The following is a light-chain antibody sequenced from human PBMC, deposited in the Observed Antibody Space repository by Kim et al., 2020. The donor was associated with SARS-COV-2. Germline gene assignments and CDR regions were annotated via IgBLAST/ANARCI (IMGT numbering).Light chain of an antibody. V-gene: IGLV3-9*01. CDR3: QVWDSLPVV. CDR1: NSGSKN. J-gene: IGLJ2*01. CDR2: RDG. Sequence: VALGQTARSTCGGNNSGSKNGHWYQQKPGQAPVLVIYRDGARPSGIPERFSGFNSGNTATMTISRAQAGDEDDYYCQVWDSLPVVFGGGTKLTVL.